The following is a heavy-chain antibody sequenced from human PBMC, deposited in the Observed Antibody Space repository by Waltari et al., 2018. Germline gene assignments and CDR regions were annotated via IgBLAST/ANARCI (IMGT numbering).Heavy chain of an antibody. D-gene: IGHD6-6*01. CDR2: FDPEDGET. Sequence: QVQLVQSGAEVKKSGASVKVSCQVSGYTLTELSMHWVRQAPGKGLERMGGFDPEDGETIYAQKFQGRVTMTEDTSTDTAYMELSSLRSEDTAVYYCATASSIAARPYYYYYGMDVWGQGTTVTVSS. V-gene: IGHV1-24*01. CDR1: GYTLTELS. CDR3: ATASSIAARPYYYYYGMDV. J-gene: IGHJ6*02.